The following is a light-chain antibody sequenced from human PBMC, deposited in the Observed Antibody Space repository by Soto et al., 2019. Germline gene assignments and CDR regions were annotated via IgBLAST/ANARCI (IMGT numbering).Light chain of an antibody. CDR2: LNSDGSH. Sequence: QPVLTQSPSASASLGASVKLTCTLSSGHSSYAIAWHQQQPEKGPRYLMKLNSDGSHSKGDGIPDRFSGSSSGTERYLTISSLLSEDEADYYCQTWSTGIVVFGGGTKLTVL. J-gene: IGLJ2*01. CDR1: SGHSSYA. CDR3: QTWSTGIVV. V-gene: IGLV4-69*01.